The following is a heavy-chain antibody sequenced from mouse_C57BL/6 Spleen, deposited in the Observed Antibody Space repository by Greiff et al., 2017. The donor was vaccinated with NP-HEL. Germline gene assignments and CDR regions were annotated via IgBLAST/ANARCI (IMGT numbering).Heavy chain of an antibody. CDR1: GFTFSNYW. Sequence: EVKVEESGGGLVQPGGSMKLSCVASGFTFSNYWMNWVRQSPEKGLEWVAQIRLKSDNYATHYAESVKGRFTISRDDSKSSVYLQMNNLRAEDTGIYYCTRYGNYEEDYYAMDYWGQGTSVTVSS. D-gene: IGHD2-10*02. CDR3: TRYGNYEEDYYAMDY. CDR2: IRLKSDNYAT. V-gene: IGHV6-3*01. J-gene: IGHJ4*01.